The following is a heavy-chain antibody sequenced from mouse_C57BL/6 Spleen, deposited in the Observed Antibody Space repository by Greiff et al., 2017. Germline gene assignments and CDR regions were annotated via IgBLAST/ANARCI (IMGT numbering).Heavy chain of an antibody. CDR2: ISYDGSN. D-gene: IGHD2-5*01. CDR1: GYSITSGYY. Sequence: DVKLQESGPGLVKPSQSLSLTCSVTGYSITSGYYWNWIRQFPGNKLEWMGYISYDGSNNYNPSLKNRISITRDTSKNQFFLKLNSVTTEDTATYYCAREGTYYSNLYYFDYWGQGTTLTVSS. J-gene: IGHJ2*01. CDR3: AREGTYYSNLYYFDY. V-gene: IGHV3-6*01.